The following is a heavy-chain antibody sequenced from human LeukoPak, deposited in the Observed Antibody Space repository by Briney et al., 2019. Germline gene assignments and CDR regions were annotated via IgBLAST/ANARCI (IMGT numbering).Heavy chain of an antibody. V-gene: IGHV3-30-3*01. Sequence: GGSLRLSCAASGFTFSSYAMHWVRQAPGKGLEWVAVISYDGSNKYYADSVKGRFTISRDNSKNTLYLQMNSLRAEDTAVYYCARVQQLYSYGYWAFDYWGQGTLVTVSS. D-gene: IGHD5-18*01. J-gene: IGHJ4*02. CDR1: GFTFSSYA. CDR3: ARVQQLYSYGYWAFDY. CDR2: ISYDGSNK.